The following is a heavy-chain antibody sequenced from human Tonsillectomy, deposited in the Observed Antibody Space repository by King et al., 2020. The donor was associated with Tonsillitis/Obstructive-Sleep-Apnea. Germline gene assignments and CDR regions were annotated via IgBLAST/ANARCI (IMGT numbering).Heavy chain of an antibody. J-gene: IGHJ4*02. D-gene: IGHD3-22*01. Sequence: VQLQQWGAGLLKPSETLSLTCAVYGGSFSGYYWSWIRQPPGKGLEWIGEINHSGSTNYNPSLKSRVTISVDTSKNQFSLKLSPVTAADTAVYYCSRDGITYYYDSSSSDYWGQGTLVTVSS. CDR1: GGSFSGYY. CDR2: INHSGST. V-gene: IGHV4-34*01. CDR3: SRDGITYYYDSSSSDY.